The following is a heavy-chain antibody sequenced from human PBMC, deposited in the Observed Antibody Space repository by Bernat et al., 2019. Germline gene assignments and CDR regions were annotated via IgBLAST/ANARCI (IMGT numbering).Heavy chain of an antibody. CDR2: IIPIFGTA. J-gene: IGHJ6*02. Sequence: QVQLVQSGAEVKKPGSSVKVSCKASGGTFSSYAISWVRQAPGQGLEWMGGIIPIFGTANYAQKFQGRVTITADKSTSTVYMELSSLRSEDTAVYYCAKGGYDFWSGYYRGMDVWGQGTTVTVSS. CDR1: GGTFSSYA. V-gene: IGHV1-69*06. CDR3: AKGGYDFWSGYYRGMDV. D-gene: IGHD3-3*01.